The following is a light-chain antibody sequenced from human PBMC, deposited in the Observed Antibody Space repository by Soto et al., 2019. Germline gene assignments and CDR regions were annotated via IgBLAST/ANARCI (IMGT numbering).Light chain of an antibody. V-gene: IGKV3-20*01. CDR3: HPWGGSQP. CDR1: QSISSSN. CDR2: GAS. J-gene: IGKJ1*01. Sequence: EIVLTQSPGTLSLSPGERATLSCRASQSISSSNLVWYQQKPGQAPRLLIYGASSRATGIPDRFSGSGSGTDFTLTISSLDPEAFAVYCCHPWGGSQPCGQGTKVDTK.